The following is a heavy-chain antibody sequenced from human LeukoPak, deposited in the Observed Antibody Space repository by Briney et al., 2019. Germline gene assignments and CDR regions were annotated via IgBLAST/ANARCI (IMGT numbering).Heavy chain of an antibody. V-gene: IGHV4-38-2*01. J-gene: IGHJ4*02. Sequence: SETLSLTCAVSGYSISSGYYWGWIRQPPGEGVEWIGSIYHSGSTYYNPSLKSRVTISVDTSKNQFSLKLSSVTAADTAVYYCARSAGYNYRLDYWGQGTLVTVSS. CDR2: IYHSGST. CDR1: GYSISSGYY. CDR3: ARSAGYNYRLDY. D-gene: IGHD5-24*01.